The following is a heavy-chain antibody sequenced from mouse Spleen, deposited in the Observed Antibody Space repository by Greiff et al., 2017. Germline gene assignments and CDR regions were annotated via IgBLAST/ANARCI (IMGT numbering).Heavy chain of an antibody. J-gene: IGHJ3*01. CDR1: GYTFTSYT. CDR3: ARSNYGNSAWFAY. CDR2: INPSSGYT. D-gene: IGHD2-1*01. V-gene: IGHV1-4*01. Sequence: QVQLQQSGAELARPGASVTMSCKASGYTFTSYTMHWVKQRPGQGLEWIGYINPSSGYTKYNQKFKDKATLTADKSSSTAYMQLSSLTSEDSAVYYCARSNYGNSAWFAYWGQGTLVTVSA.